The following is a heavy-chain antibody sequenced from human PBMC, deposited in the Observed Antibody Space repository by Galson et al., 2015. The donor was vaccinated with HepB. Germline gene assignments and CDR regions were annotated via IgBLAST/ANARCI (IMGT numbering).Heavy chain of an antibody. CDR1: GFTFSGSG. V-gene: IGHV3-73*01. CDR2: VQSKANNYAT. Sequence: SLRLSCAASGFTFSGSGMHWVRQASGKGLEWVGRVQSKANNYATAYAASVKGRFTMFRDDSKNTAYLQMDSLKTEDTAMYYCARQVGDDYGDYRHAYYFDYWGQGTLVTVSS. J-gene: IGHJ4*02. D-gene: IGHD4-17*01. CDR3: ARQVGDDYGDYRHAYYFDY.